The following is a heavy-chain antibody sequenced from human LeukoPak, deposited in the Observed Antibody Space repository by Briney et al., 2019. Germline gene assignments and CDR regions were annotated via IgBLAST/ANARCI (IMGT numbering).Heavy chain of an antibody. J-gene: IGHJ6*03. Sequence: GGSLRLSCAASGFTFDDYAMHWVRQAPGKGLEWVSGISWNSGSIGYADSVKGRFTISGDNAKNSLYLQMNSLRAEDTALYYCASTPSIAVAGPYYYYYMDVWGKGTTVTVSS. CDR3: ASTPSIAVAGPYYYYYMDV. CDR1: GFTFDDYA. V-gene: IGHV3-9*01. D-gene: IGHD6-19*01. CDR2: ISWNSGSI.